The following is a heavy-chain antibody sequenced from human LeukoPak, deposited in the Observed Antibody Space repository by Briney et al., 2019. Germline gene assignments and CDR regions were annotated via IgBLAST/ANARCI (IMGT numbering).Heavy chain of an antibody. J-gene: IGHJ4*02. Sequence: GGSLRLSCAASGNYWMHWVRQAPGKGLVWVSRINTDGSITDYADSVKGRFTISRDNAKNTLYLQVNSLRAEDTAIYYCVRPDIVTVPLGCWGQGTLVTVSS. D-gene: IGHD2-2*01. CDR2: INTDGSIT. V-gene: IGHV3-74*01. CDR3: VRPDIVTVPLGC. CDR1: GNYW.